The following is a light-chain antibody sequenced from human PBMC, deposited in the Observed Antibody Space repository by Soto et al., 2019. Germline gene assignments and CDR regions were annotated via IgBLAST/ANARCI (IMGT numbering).Light chain of an antibody. Sequence: DIQITQSPSSISASVGDRVTITCRARQSISTYLNWYQQKPGKAPKVLIYAASSLQRGMPSRFSGRGSGTDFTLTIRSLQPEDFATYYCQQGYNTPLTFGGGTKVDIK. J-gene: IGKJ4*01. CDR1: QSISTY. CDR3: QQGYNTPLT. CDR2: AAS. V-gene: IGKV1-39*01.